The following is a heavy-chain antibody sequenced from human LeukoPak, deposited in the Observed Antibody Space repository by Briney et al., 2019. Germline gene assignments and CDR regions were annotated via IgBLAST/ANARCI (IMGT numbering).Heavy chain of an antibody. CDR2: INPNSGGT. V-gene: IGHV1-2*02. Sequence: ASVKVSCKASGYTFTGYYMHWVRQAPGQGLEWMGWINPNSGGTNYAQKFQGRVTMTRDTPISTAYMELSRLRSDDTAVYYCARDLYYYDSSGYYFWGQGTLVTVSS. CDR1: GYTFTGYY. J-gene: IGHJ4*02. D-gene: IGHD3-22*01. CDR3: ARDLYYYDSSGYYF.